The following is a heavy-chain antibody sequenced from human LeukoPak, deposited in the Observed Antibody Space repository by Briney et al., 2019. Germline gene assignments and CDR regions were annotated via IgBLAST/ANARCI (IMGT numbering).Heavy chain of an antibody. D-gene: IGHD6-13*01. V-gene: IGHV3-23*01. CDR3: AKGHGSTWYDGLYYFDY. CDR2: ISGSGGFT. CDR1: GFTFSSYG. Sequence: PGGSLRLSCAASGFTFSSYGMSWVRQAPGKGLEWVSGISGSGGFTYYADSLKGRFTISRDNSKNMLYLQMNSLRVEDTAVYYFAKGHGSTWYDGLYYFDYWGQGILVTVSS. J-gene: IGHJ4*02.